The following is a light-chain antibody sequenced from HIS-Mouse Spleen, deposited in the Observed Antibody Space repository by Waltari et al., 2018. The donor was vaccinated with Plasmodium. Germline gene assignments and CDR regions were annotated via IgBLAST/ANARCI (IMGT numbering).Light chain of an antibody. CDR3: QQRSNWQYT. CDR2: DAS. Sequence: EIVLTHSPATLSLSPGERATLSCRASQSVSSYLAWYQQKPGQSPRLLIYDASTRATGIPARFSGSGSGTDFTLTISSLEPEDFAVYYCQQRSNWQYTFGQGTKLEIK. CDR1: QSVSSY. J-gene: IGKJ2*01. V-gene: IGKV3-11*01.